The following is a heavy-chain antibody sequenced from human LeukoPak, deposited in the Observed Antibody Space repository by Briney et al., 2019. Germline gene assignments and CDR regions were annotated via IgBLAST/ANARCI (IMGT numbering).Heavy chain of an antibody. D-gene: IGHD5-18*01. CDR2: INHSGST. Sequence: SETLSLTCAVYGGSFSGYYWCWIRQPPGKGLEWIGEINHSGSTNYNPSLKSRVTISVDTSKNQFSLKLSSVTAADTAVYYCARAGYSYGYDGMDVWGQGTTVTVSS. CDR1: GGSFSGYY. V-gene: IGHV4-34*01. CDR3: ARAGYSYGYDGMDV. J-gene: IGHJ6*02.